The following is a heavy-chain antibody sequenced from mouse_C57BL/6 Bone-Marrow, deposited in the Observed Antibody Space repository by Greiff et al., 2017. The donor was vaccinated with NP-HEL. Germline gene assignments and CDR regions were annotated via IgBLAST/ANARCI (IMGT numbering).Heavy chain of an antibody. CDR3: ARRGWLLLGY. J-gene: IGHJ4*01. CDR1: GFTFSSYT. V-gene: IGHV5-9*01. CDR2: ISGGGGNT. D-gene: IGHD2-3*01. Sequence: EVMLVESGGGLVKPGGSLKLSCAASGFTFSSYTMSWVRQTPEKRLEWVATISGGGGNTYYPESVKGRFTISRDNAKNNLYLQMSSLRSEDTALYYCARRGWLLLGYWGQGPSVTVSS.